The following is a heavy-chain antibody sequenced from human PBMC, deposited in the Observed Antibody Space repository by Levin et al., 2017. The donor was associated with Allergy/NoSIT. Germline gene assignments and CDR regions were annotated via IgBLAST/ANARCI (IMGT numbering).Heavy chain of an antibody. D-gene: IGHD6-19*01. CDR3: ARLAGFCRGWYLPY. CDR1: GGSLSGYY. CDR2: INHRGSA. J-gene: IGHJ4*02. Sequence: SQTLSLTCAVSGGSLSGYYWTWIRQPPGKGLEWIGEINHRGSAAYNPSLTSRITMSVDTSKNQFSLNLISVTAADTALYYCARLAGFCRGWYLPYWGQGTLVTVSS. V-gene: IGHV4-34*01.